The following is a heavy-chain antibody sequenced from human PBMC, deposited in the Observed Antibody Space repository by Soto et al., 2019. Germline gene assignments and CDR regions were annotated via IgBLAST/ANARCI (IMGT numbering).Heavy chain of an antibody. CDR3: ARHGVVVVPAATAYYGMDV. CDR1: GYSFTSYW. CDR2: IYPGDSDT. Sequence: GESLKISCKGSGYSFTSYWIGWVRQMPGKGLDWMGIIYPGDSDTRYSPSFQGQVTISADKSISTAYLQWSSLKASDTAMYYCARHGVVVVPAATAYYGMDVWGQGTTVTVSS. V-gene: IGHV5-51*01. D-gene: IGHD2-2*01. J-gene: IGHJ6*02.